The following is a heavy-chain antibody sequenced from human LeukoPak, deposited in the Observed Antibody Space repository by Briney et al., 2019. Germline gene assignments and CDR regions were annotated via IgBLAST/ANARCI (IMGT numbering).Heavy chain of an antibody. CDR1: GYTFTGYY. D-gene: IGHD3/OR15-3a*01. V-gene: IGHV1-2*02. CDR3: APYQYDLGTYLDY. CDR2: INPNSGGT. Sequence: ASVKVSCKASGYTFTGYYIHWVRQAPGQGLEWMGWINPNSGGTNYAQKFQGRVTMTRDTSISTAYMELSRLRSDDTAVYYCAPYQYDLGTYLDYWGQGTLLSVSS. J-gene: IGHJ4*02.